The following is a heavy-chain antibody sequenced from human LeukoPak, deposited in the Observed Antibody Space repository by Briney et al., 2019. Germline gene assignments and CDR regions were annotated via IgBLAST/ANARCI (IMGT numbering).Heavy chain of an antibody. CDR3: ATYYYDSSGYSVFDY. CDR1: GYTFTSYY. V-gene: IGHV1-46*01. Sequence: ASVKVSCKASGYTFTSYYIHWVRQAPGQGLEWMGIINPSGGSTSYAQKFQGRVTMTRDMSTSTVYMELSSLRPEDTAVYYCATYYYDSSGYSVFDYWGQGTLVTVSS. J-gene: IGHJ4*02. CDR2: INPSGGST. D-gene: IGHD3-22*01.